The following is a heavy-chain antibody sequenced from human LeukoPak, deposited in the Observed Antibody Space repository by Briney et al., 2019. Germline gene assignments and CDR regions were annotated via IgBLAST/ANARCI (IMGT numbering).Heavy chain of an antibody. CDR2: IYSSGST. D-gene: IGHD2-2*01. Sequence: PSETLSLTCTVSGGSINSDYWSWIRQPPGKGLEWIGYIYSSGSTKYNPSLKSRVTISVDTSKNQFSLKLSSVTAADTAVYYCARVVVAPSYRYYYYGMDVWGQGTTVTVSS. CDR1: GGSINSDY. V-gene: IGHV4-59*12. CDR3: ARVVVAPSYRYYYYGMDV. J-gene: IGHJ6*02.